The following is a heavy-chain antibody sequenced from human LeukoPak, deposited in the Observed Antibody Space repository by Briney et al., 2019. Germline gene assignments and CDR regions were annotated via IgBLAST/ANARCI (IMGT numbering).Heavy chain of an antibody. D-gene: IGHD1-26*01. CDR2: IYHSGST. CDR1: GGSISSGGYS. V-gene: IGHV4-30-2*01. Sequence: QPSQTLSLTCAVSGGSISSGGYSWSWIRQPPGKGLEWIGYIYHSGSTYYNPSLKSRVTISVDTSKNQFSLKLSSVTAADTAVYYCARGEPSGSYYDAFDIWGQGTMVTVSS. CDR3: ARGEPSGSYYDAFDI. J-gene: IGHJ3*02.